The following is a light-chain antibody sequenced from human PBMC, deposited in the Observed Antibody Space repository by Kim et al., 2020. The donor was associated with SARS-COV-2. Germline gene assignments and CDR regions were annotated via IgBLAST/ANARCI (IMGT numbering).Light chain of an antibody. Sequence: ASVGYRVTINYRASQTNVTSLNWYPKKPGKAPTIMIYDASSLEGGVPPRFSGTGSGTDFTLTIRGLQPEDSGSYHCQQSYNLPFSFGQGTKVDIK. V-gene: IGKV1-39*01. CDR1: QTNVTS. CDR2: DAS. J-gene: IGKJ2*03. CDR3: QQSYNLPFS.